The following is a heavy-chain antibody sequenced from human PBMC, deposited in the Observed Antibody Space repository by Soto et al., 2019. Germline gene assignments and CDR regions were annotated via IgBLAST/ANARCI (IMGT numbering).Heavy chain of an antibody. J-gene: IGHJ5*02. CDR1: GFTFSSYA. V-gene: IGHV3-23*01. D-gene: IGHD3-10*01. Sequence: GGSLRLSCAASGFTFSSYAMSWVRQAPGKGLEWVSAISGSGGSTYYADSVKGRFTISRDNSKNTLYLQMNSLRAEDTAVYYCAKVPYIIMVPEPWFDPWGQETLVPSSS. CDR2: ISGSGGST. CDR3: AKVPYIIMVPEPWFDP.